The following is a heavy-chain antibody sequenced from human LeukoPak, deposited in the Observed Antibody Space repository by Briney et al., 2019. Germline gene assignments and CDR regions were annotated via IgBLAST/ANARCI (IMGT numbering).Heavy chain of an antibody. V-gene: IGHV3-30*03. Sequence: GESLRLSCAASGFTFSNYVIHWVRQAPGKGLEWLAVISYDGTNKYYADTVKGRFTISRDHSQSTVDLQMNTLRGADTAVYYCVRSPTYYNMDVWGKGTTVIVSS. CDR3: VRSPTYYNMDV. J-gene: IGHJ6*03. CDR1: GFTFSNYV. CDR2: ISYDGTNK.